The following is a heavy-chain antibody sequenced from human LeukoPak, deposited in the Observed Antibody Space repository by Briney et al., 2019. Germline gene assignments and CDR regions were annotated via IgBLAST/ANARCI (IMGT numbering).Heavy chain of an antibody. D-gene: IGHD6-19*01. CDR2: IHYSGST. CDR3: ARHPSGRQWLGGGNWFDP. J-gene: IGHJ5*02. Sequence: SEALSLTCTVSGGSISSSSYYWGWIRQPPGKGLEWIGSIHYSGSTNYNPSLKSRVTISVDTSKNQFSLKLSSVTAADTAVYYCARHPSGRQWLGGGNWFDPWGQGTLVTVSS. CDR1: GGSISSSSYY. V-gene: IGHV4-39*01.